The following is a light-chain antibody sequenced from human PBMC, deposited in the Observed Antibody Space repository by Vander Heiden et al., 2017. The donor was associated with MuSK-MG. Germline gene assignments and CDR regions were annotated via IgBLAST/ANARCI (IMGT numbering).Light chain of an antibody. CDR3: QQYNSNPQT. CDR1: QSISSY. Sequence: DIQMTQSPSSLSASVGDRVTNTCRASQSISSYLNWYQQKPGKAPKLLIYAASSLQSGVPSRFSGSGSGTDFTLTISSLQPDDFATYYCQQYNSNPQTFGQGTKVEIK. CDR2: AAS. J-gene: IGKJ1*01. V-gene: IGKV1-39*01.